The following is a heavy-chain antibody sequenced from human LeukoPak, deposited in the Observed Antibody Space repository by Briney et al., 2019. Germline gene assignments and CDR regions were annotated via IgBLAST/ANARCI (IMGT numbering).Heavy chain of an antibody. V-gene: IGHV3-23*01. Sequence: GGSLRLSCAASGFTFSSYAMSWVRQAPGKGLEWVSAISGSGDSTYYADSVKGRFTISRDNSKNTLYLQMNSLRVEDTAVYYCAKEGDSGSWYDLYDYWGQGTLVTVSS. D-gene: IGHD6-13*01. CDR3: AKEGDSGSWYDLYDY. CDR1: GFTFSSYA. CDR2: ISGSGDST. J-gene: IGHJ4*02.